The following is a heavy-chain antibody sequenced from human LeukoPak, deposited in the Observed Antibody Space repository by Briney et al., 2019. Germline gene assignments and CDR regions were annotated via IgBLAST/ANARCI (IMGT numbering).Heavy chain of an antibody. CDR3: TRDRGYCRHSDCYHYYMDV. D-gene: IGHD2-21*01. CDR2: ILPSFGPT. Sequence: GASVKVSCKASGGTFNSYPINWVRQAPGLGLEWMGGILPSFGPTNYAQKFQGRVTITADESTSTVYMDLSSLRSEDTAVYYCTRDRGYCRHSDCYHYYMDVWGGGTTVTVSS. CDR1: GGTFNSYP. V-gene: IGHV1-69*13. J-gene: IGHJ6*03.